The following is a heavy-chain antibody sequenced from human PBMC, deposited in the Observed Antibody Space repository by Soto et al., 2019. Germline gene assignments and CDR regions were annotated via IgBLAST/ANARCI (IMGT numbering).Heavy chain of an antibody. V-gene: IGHV4-34*01. CDR1: GGSFSGYY. D-gene: IGHD6-6*01. CDR2: INHSGST. Sequence: QVQLQQWGAGLLKPSETLSLTCAVYGGSFSGYYWSWIRQPPGKGLEWIGEINHSGSTNYNPSLKSRVTISVDTSKNQFSLKLSSVTAADTAVYYCARGGRARPFDYWGQGTLVTVSS. J-gene: IGHJ4*02. CDR3: ARGGRARPFDY.